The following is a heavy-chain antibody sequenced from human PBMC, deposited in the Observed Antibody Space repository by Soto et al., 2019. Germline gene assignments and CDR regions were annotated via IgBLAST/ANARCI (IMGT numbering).Heavy chain of an antibody. CDR3: ARVPSP. CDR2: SYHSGNT. CDR1: GGSISSGGYS. V-gene: IGHV4-30-2*01. Sequence: PSETLSLTCAVSGGSISSGGYSWSWIRQPPGKGLEWIGYSYHSGNTYYNPSLKSRVSISVDRSKNQFSLKLSSVTAADTAVYYCARVPSPWGQGTLVTVSS. J-gene: IGHJ5*02.